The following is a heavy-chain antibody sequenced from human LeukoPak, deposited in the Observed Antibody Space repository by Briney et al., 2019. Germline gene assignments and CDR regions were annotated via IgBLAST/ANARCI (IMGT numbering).Heavy chain of an antibody. V-gene: IGHV4-39*07. CDR2: IYYSGST. CDR3: ARGAGDGEFDY. Sequence: SETLSLTCTVSGGSISSSSYYWGWIRQPPGKGLEWIGSIYYSGSTYYNPSLKSRVTISVDTSKNQFSLKLSSVTAADTAVYYCARGAGDGEFDYWGQGTLVTVSS. CDR1: GGSISSSSYY. D-gene: IGHD4-17*01. J-gene: IGHJ4*02.